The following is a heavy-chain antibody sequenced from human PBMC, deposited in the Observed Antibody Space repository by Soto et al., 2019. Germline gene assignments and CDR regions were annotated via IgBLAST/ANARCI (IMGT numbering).Heavy chain of an antibody. J-gene: IGHJ4*02. CDR1: GYTFTDYY. Sequence: QVQLVQSGAEVKKPGASVKVSCKASGYTFTDYYLHWVRQAPGQGLEWMGIINPTGVSTTYAQKFQGRVVMTRDTATSTVYMELSSLRSEDTAVYYCARAGFDGFDYWGQGTLVTVAS. V-gene: IGHV1-46*03. CDR2: INPTGVST. CDR3: ARAGFDGFDY.